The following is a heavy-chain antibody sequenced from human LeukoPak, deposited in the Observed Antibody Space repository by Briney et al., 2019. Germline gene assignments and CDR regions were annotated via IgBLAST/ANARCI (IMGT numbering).Heavy chain of an antibody. V-gene: IGHV3-48*01. D-gene: IGHD4-17*01. CDR1: GFTFSSYS. J-gene: IGHJ4*02. CDR2: ISSSSSTI. Sequence: PGGSLRLSCAASGFTFSSYSMNWVRQAPGKGLEWVSYISSSSSTIYYADSVKGRFTISRDNAKNSLYLQMNSLRAEDTAVYYCAKAGTTVTSSLYYFDYWGQGTLVTVSS. CDR3: AKAGTTVTSSLYYFDY.